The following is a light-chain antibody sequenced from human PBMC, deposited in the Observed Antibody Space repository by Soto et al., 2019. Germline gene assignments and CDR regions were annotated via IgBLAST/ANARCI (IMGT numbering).Light chain of an antibody. J-gene: IGKJ1*01. V-gene: IGKV3-15*01. CDR2: GAS. CDR1: QSVSNN. Sequence: EIVLTQSPGTLSLSPGERATLSCRASQSVSNNYLAWYQQNPGQAPRLLIYGASTRATGIPARFSGSGSGTEVTLTISSLQSEDFAVYYCQQYNNWPLTFGQGTKVDIK. CDR3: QQYNNWPLT.